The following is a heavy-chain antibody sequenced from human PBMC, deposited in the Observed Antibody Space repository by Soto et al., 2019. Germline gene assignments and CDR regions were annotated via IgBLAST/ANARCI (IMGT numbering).Heavy chain of an antibody. V-gene: IGHV1-46*01. CDR2: INPSGGST. J-gene: IGHJ6*02. CDR3: ARDRGFRDYDYVWGSYADEVHNYYGMDV. CDR1: GYTFTIYY. Sequence: VKFSSKASGYTFTIYYMHWVRQSPGQGLEWMGIINPSGGSTSYAQKFQGRVTMTRDTSTSTVYMELSSLRSEDTAVYYCARDRGFRDYDYVWGSYADEVHNYYGMDVWGQGTTVTVSS. D-gene: IGHD3-16*01.